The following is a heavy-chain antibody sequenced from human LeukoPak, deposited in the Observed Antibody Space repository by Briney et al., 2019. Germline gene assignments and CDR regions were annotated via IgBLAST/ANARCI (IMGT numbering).Heavy chain of an antibody. D-gene: IGHD3-9*01. CDR2: IYYSGST. Sequence: PSQTLSLTCTVSGGSIGSGGYYWSWIRQHPGKGLEWIGYIYYSGSTYYNPSLKSRVTISVDTSKNQFSLKLSSVTAADTAVYYCARDHWLFSSKTWYYYGMDVWGQGTTVTVSS. J-gene: IGHJ6*02. V-gene: IGHV4-31*03. CDR1: GGSIGSGGYY. CDR3: ARDHWLFSSKTWYYYGMDV.